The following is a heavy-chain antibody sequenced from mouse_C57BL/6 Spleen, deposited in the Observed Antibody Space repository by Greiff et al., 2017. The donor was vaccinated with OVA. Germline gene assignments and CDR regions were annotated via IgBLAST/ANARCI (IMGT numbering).Heavy chain of an antibody. CDR2: IYPGDGDT. CDR3: ASVYSNFYFDY. CDR1: GYAFSSSW. V-gene: IGHV1-82*01. Sequence: VQLQQSGPELVKPGASVKISCKASGYAFSSSWMNWVKQRPGKGLEWIGRIYPGDGDTNYNGKFKGKATLTADKSSSTAYMQLSSLTSEDSAVYFCASVYSNFYFDYWGQGTTLTVSS. J-gene: IGHJ2*01. D-gene: IGHD2-5*01.